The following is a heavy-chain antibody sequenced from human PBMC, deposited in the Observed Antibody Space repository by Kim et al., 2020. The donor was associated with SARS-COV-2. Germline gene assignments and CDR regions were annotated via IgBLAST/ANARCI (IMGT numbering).Heavy chain of an antibody. CDR1: GFTFSSYG. Sequence: GGSLRLSCAASGFTFSSYGMHWVRQAPGKGLEWLSIISADGNYKYYADSVKGRFTISRDNTKNMLYLQMDGLRAEDTAVYYCAKGVIWGSGWSAGIDVWGTGTLVTVSS. V-gene: IGHV3-30*18. D-gene: IGHD6-19*01. CDR3: AKGVIWGSGWSAGIDV. J-gene: IGHJ4*01. CDR2: ISADGNYK.